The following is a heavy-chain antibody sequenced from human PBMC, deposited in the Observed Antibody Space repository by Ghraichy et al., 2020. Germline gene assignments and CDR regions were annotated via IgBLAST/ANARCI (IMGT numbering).Heavy chain of an antibody. V-gene: IGHV6-1*01. Sequence: SQTLSLTCAISGDSVSSNSAAWNWIRQSPSRGLEWLGRTYYRSKWYNDYAVSVKSRITINPDTSKNQFSLQLNSVTPEDTAVYYCARGRYSGYDWGLFYNWFDPWGQGTLVTVSS. D-gene: IGHD5-12*01. CDR1: GDSVSSNSAA. CDR2: TYYRSKWYN. J-gene: IGHJ5*02. CDR3: ARGRYSGYDWGLFYNWFDP.